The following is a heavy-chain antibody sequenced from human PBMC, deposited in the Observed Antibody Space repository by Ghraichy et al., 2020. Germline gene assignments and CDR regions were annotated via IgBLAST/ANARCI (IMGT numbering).Heavy chain of an antibody. CDR1: GYTFTSYG. CDR2: ISAYNGNT. CDR3: ARDRVWLPERRNAAFDI. Sequence: ASVKVSCKASGYTFTSYGISWVRQAPGQGLEWMGWISAYNGNTNYAQKLQGRVTMTTDTSTSTAYMELRSLRSDDTAMYYCARDRVWLPERRNAAFDIWGQGTMVTVSS. V-gene: IGHV1-18*04. J-gene: IGHJ3*02. D-gene: IGHD5-24*01.